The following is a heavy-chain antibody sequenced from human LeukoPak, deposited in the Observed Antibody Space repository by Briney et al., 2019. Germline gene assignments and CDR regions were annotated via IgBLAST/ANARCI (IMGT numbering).Heavy chain of an antibody. CDR1: GGSISSSSYY. Sequence: SETLSLTCTVSGGSISSSSYYWGWIRQPPGKGLERIGSIYYSGSTYYNPSLKSRVTISVDTSKNQFSLKLSSVTAADTAVYYCARAPLGGKYYYYYMDVWGKGTTVTVSS. CDR3: ARAPLGGKYYYYYMDV. D-gene: IGHD4-23*01. CDR2: IYYSGST. J-gene: IGHJ6*03. V-gene: IGHV4-39*07.